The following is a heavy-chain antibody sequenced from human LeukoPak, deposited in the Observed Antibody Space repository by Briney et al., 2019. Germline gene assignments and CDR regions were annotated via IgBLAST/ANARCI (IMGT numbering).Heavy chain of an antibody. V-gene: IGHV1-24*01. D-gene: IGHD3-10*01. CDR1: GYTLTELS. CDR3: ATDNYYGSGSYYKGFDP. Sequence: GASVNVSCKVSGYTLTELSMHWVRQAPGKGLEWMGGFDPEDGETIYAQKFQGRVTMTEDTSTDTAYMELSSLRSEDTAVYYCATDNYYGSGSYYKGFDPWGQGTLVTVSS. J-gene: IGHJ5*02. CDR2: FDPEDGET.